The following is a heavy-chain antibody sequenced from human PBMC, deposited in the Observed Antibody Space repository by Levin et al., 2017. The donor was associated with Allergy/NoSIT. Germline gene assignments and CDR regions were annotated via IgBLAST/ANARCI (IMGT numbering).Heavy chain of an antibody. V-gene: IGHV3-30-3*01. CDR1: GFPFSSHA. CDR2: ISYDGTYD. J-gene: IGHJ1*01. Sequence: PGESLKISCAASGFPFSSHAMHWVRQAPGKGLDWVAVISYDGTYDSYGDSVRGRFTISRDNSNNRLYLQMSDLRPEDTAVYHCAGEVGARQVNHWGQGTLVTVSS. D-gene: IGHD1-26*01. CDR3: AGEVGARQVNH.